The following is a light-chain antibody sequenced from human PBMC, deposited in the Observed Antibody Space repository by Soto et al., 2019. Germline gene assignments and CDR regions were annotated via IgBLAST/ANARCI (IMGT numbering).Light chain of an antibody. Sequence: IQFTQSPSSLSASVGDRVTISCRASQGIANFLAWYHQKPGKAPKLLIYGASTLQSGVPSRFSGSGSGTDFTLTISSLQPEDFETYYCQQLNSFPIPFGPGTNVDIK. V-gene: IGKV1-9*01. CDR2: GAS. J-gene: IGKJ3*01. CDR3: QQLNSFPIP. CDR1: QGIANF.